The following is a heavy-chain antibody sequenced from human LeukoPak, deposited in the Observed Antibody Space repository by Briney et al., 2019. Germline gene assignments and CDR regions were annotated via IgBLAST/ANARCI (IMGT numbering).Heavy chain of an antibody. V-gene: IGHV1-69*13. J-gene: IGHJ4*02. Sequence: ASVKASCKASGGTFSSYAFSWVRQAPGQGLEWMGGIIPIVGTTNYAQMFQGRVTITADESTSTAYMELSSLRSEDTAVYYCAGGGKTDYWGQGTLVTVSS. CDR3: AGGGKTDY. CDR1: GGTFSSYA. CDR2: IIPIVGTT. D-gene: IGHD4-23*01.